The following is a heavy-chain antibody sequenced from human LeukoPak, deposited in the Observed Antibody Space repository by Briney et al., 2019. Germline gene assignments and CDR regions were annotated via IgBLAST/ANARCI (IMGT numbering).Heavy chain of an antibody. J-gene: IGHJ5*02. Sequence: KASETLSLTCAVYGGSFSNYYWSWIRQPPGKGLEWIGEINHSGSTNYNPSLKSRVTISVDTSKNQFSLKLSSVTAADTAVYYCARHLLVGATGPWGQGTLVTVSS. CDR1: GGSFSNYY. CDR2: INHSGST. V-gene: IGHV4-34*01. CDR3: ARHLLVGATGP. D-gene: IGHD1-26*01.